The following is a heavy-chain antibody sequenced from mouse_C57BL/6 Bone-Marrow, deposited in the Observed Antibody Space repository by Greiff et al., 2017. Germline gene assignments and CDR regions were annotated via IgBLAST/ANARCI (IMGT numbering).Heavy chain of an antibody. J-gene: IGHJ3*01. V-gene: IGHV3-6*01. Sequence: EVKVEESGPGLVKPSQSLSLTCSVTGYSITSGYYWNWIRQFPGNKLEWMGYISYDGSNNYNPSLKNRISITRDTSKNQFFLKLNSVTTEDTATYYCARRDLSGFAYWGQGTLVTVSA. CDR1: GYSITSGYY. D-gene: IGHD1-1*01. CDR3: ARRDLSGFAY. CDR2: ISYDGSN.